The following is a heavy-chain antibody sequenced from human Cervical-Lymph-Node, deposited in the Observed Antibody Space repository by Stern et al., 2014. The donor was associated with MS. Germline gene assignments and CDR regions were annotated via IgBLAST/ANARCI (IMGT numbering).Heavy chain of an antibody. Sequence: VQLMQSGGGLVQPGRSLRLSCAASGFTFDDYAMHWVRQAPGKGLEWVSGISWNSGSIGYADSVKGRFTISRDNAKNSLYLQMNSLRAEDTALYYCAKASNSARYYYYYGMDVWGQGTTVTVSS. CDR1: GFTFDDYA. CDR3: AKASNSARYYYYYGMDV. V-gene: IGHV3-9*01. CDR2: ISWNSGSI. D-gene: IGHD1-26*01. J-gene: IGHJ6*02.